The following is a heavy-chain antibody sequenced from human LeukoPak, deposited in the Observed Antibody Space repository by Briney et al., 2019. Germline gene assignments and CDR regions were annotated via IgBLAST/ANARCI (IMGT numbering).Heavy chain of an antibody. V-gene: IGHV3-7*01. CDR1: GFTFSSYW. Sequence: GGSLRLSCVASGFTFSSYWMSWVRQAPGKGLEWVANIKQDGSDKNYVDSVKGRFTISRDNAKNSLYLQMHSLRAEDTAVYYCARDKVVGATHFDYWGQGTLVTVS. CDR3: ARDKVVGATHFDY. D-gene: IGHD1-26*01. J-gene: IGHJ4*02. CDR2: IKQDGSDK.